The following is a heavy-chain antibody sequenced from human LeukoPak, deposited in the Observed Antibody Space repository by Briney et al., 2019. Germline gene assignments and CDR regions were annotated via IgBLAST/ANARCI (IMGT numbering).Heavy chain of an antibody. D-gene: IGHD6-13*01. Sequence: GGSLRLSCAASGFTFSSYAMHWVRQAPGKGLEYVSAISSNGGSTYYANSVKGRFTISRDNSKNTLYLQMGSLRAEDMAVYYCARVAIAAARSGWFDPWGQGTLVTVPS. J-gene: IGHJ5*02. CDR1: GFTFSSYA. CDR3: ARVAIAAARSGWFDP. CDR2: ISSNGGST. V-gene: IGHV3-64*01.